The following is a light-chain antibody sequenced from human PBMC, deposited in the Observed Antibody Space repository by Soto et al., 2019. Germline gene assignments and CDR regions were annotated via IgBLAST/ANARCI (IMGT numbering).Light chain of an antibody. CDR1: SSDVGGYNY. Sequence: QSVLTQPASVSGSPGQSITISCTGTSSDVGGYNYVSWYQQHPGKAPKLMIYEVSHRPSGVSNRFSGSKSANTASLTISGLQSEDEADYYCSSYTSKNTRVFGGGTQLTVL. V-gene: IGLV2-14*01. CDR2: EVS. J-gene: IGLJ3*02. CDR3: SSYTSKNTRV.